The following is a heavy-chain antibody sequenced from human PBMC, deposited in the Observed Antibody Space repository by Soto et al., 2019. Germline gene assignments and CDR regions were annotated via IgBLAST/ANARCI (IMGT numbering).Heavy chain of an antibody. V-gene: IGHV3-23*01. D-gene: IGHD3-22*01. CDR1: GFTFRSYA. J-gene: IGHJ4*02. Sequence: GGSLRLSCAASGFTFRSYAMSRVSQAPGKGLEWVSAISGSGGSTYYADSVKGRFTISRDNSKNTLYLQMNSLRAEDTAVYYCAKRCYYDSSGYYCPFDYWGQGT. CDR2: ISGSGGST. CDR3: AKRCYYDSSGYYCPFDY.